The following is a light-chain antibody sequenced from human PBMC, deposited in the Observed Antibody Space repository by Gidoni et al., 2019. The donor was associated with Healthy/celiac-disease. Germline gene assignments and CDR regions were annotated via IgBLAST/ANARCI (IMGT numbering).Light chain of an antibody. CDR1: ISDVGGYNY. V-gene: IGLV2-11*01. CDR3: CSYAGSYTGV. CDR2: DVS. Sequence: QSALTQPRSVSGPPGQSVTISCTGTISDVGGYNYVSWYQQHPGKAPKLMIYDVSKRPSGVPDRFSGSKSGNTASLTISGLQAEDEADYYCCSYAGSYTGVFGTGTKVTVL. J-gene: IGLJ1*01.